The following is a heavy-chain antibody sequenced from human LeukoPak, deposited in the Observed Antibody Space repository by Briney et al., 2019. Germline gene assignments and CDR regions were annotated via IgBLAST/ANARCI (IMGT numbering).Heavy chain of an antibody. CDR2: IWYDGSNK. CDR1: GFTFSSYG. V-gene: IGHV3-33*06. J-gene: IGHJ4*02. Sequence: GGSLRLSCAASGFTFSSYGMHWVRQAPGKGLAWVAVIWYDGSNKYYADSVKGRFTISRDNSKNTLYLQMNSLRAEDTAVYYCAKEQYSSGWYNFDYWGQGTLVTVSS. D-gene: IGHD6-19*01. CDR3: AKEQYSSGWYNFDY.